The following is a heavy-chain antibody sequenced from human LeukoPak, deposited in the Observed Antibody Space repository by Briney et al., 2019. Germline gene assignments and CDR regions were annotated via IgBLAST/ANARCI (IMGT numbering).Heavy chain of an antibody. D-gene: IGHD3-10*01. Sequence: GGSLRLSCAASGFTFSSSEMNWVRQAPGKGLEWVSYISGIGTLINYADSVKGRFTISRDNAKSSLFLQMNSLRAEDTAVYYCAREYPDDGDGWGYWGQGTLVTVSS. V-gene: IGHV3-48*03. CDR1: GFTFSSSE. J-gene: IGHJ4*02. CDR2: ISGIGTLI. CDR3: AREYPDDGDGWGY.